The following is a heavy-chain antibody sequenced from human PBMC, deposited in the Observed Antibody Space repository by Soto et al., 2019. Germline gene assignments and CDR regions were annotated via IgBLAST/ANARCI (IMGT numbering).Heavy chain of an antibody. J-gene: IGHJ4*02. CDR2: INHSGST. CDR1: GGSFSDYF. V-gene: IGHV4-34*01. Sequence: PSETLSLTCAVSGGSFSDYFWSWIRQPPEKGLEWIGEINHSGSTNYNPSLKSRVTISVDTSKNQFSLKLTSVTAADTAVYYCARDKITGLFDYWGQGTLVTVSS. CDR3: ARDKITGLFDY. D-gene: IGHD2-8*02.